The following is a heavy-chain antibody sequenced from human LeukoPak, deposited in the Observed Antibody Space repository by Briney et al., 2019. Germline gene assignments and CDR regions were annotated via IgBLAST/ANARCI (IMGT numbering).Heavy chain of an antibody. CDR3: ARVGVPAANGMAFDY. D-gene: IGHD2-2*01. CDR2: INPNSGDT. J-gene: IGHJ4*02. CDR1: GYTFTGYY. V-gene: IGHV1-2*02. Sequence: ASVEVSCKASGYTFTGYYIHWVRQAPGQGLEWMGWINPNSGDTNYAQKFQGRVTVTRDTSISTACMELSRLTSDDTAVYYCARVGVPAANGMAFDYWGQGTLVTVSS.